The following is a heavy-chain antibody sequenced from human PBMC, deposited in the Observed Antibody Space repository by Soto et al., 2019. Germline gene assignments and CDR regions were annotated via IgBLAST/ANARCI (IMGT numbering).Heavy chain of an antibody. V-gene: IGHV1-46*01. CDR2: INPNSGST. CDR1: GYTVTSYY. CDR3: ARAGIAYCSSTTCYLYYYVMDV. Sequence: ASVKVSCKASGYTVTSYYMHWVRQAPGQGLEWMGIINPNSGSTTYAQKFQGRVTMTRDTSTSTVYMELTSLTSGDTAVYYCARAGIAYCSSTTCYLYYYVMDVWGQGTTVTVS. J-gene: IGHJ6*02. D-gene: IGHD2-2*01.